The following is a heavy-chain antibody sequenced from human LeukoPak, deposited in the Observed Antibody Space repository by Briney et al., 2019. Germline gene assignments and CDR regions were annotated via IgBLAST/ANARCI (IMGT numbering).Heavy chain of an antibody. CDR1: GFTFGTYT. J-gene: IGHJ4*02. V-gene: IGHV3-21*01. CDR2: VSSGSDYI. Sequence: GSLRLSCAASGFTFGTYTMIWVRQAAGKGLEWVSSVSSGSDYIYYANSVKGRFTISRDNAKHSLYLQMNSLRAEDTAVYYCAREDYYDSSGYPYYIDYWGQGTLVTVSS. D-gene: IGHD3-22*01. CDR3: AREDYYDSSGYPYYIDY.